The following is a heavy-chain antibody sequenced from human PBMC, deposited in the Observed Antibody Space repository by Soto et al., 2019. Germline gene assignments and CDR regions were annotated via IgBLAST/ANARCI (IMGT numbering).Heavy chain of an antibody. J-gene: IGHJ4*02. V-gene: IGHV3-30-3*01. CDR1: GFTFSNYA. CDR3: ARERRGGNSGYYLDY. Sequence: QVQLVESGGGVVQPGRSLRLSCAASGFTFSNYAMHWVRQAPGKGLEWVTVISYDGNNKYYADSVKGRFTISRDNSKNTLYLQVISLRAEDTAVYYCARERRGGNSGYYLDYWGQGTLVTVSS. CDR2: ISYDGNNK. D-gene: IGHD2-21*02.